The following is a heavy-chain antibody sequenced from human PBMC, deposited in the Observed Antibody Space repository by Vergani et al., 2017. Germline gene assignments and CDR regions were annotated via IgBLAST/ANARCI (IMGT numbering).Heavy chain of an antibody. V-gene: IGHV1-46*03. J-gene: IGHJ6*02. D-gene: IGHD3-10*01. CDR3: ARDMVRGVIPLNYGMDV. CDR1: GYTFSSYY. Sequence: QVQLVQSGAEVKKPGASVKVSCKASGYTFSSYYMHWVRQAPGQGLEWMGIINPSGGSTRYAQKFQGRVTMTRDTSTSTVYMELSSLRSEDSAVYYCARDMVRGVIPLNYGMDVWGQGTTVTVSS. CDR2: INPSGGST.